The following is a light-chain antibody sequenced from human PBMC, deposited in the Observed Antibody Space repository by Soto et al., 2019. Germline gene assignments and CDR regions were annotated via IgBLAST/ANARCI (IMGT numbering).Light chain of an antibody. CDR3: ISYTSSTHLAI. CDR2: EVS. J-gene: IGLJ2*01. Sequence: QSALTQPASVSGSPGQSITISCTGTSSDVGGYNYVSWYQQHPGKAPKLMIYEVSNRPSGVSNRFSGSKSGNTASLTISGLQAEDEAYYYCISYTSSTHLAIFGVGTKLTVL. V-gene: IGLV2-14*01. CDR1: SSDVGGYNY.